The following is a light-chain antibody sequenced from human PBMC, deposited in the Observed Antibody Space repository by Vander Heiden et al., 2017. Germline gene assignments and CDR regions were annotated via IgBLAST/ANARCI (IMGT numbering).Light chain of an antibody. V-gene: IGKV1-5*03. CDR2: KAC. Sequence: DIQSTQAPSTRCASVGDRVTISWPASQSISSWFAWYQKKPGEAPKLMIYKACSLESGVPSRCSGSGYGTELALTISSRQRDGVATNYCQLYNSWAHTVDQGTKLDMK. CDR1: QSISSW. J-gene: IGKJ2*01. CDR3: QLYNSWAHT.